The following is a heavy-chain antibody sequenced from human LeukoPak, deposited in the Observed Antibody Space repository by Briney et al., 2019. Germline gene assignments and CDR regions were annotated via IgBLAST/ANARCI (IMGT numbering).Heavy chain of an antibody. J-gene: IGHJ4*02. D-gene: IGHD2-2*01. CDR3: ARVPYPASDY. Sequence: SETLSLTCTVSGGSISSYYWSWIRQPPGKGLEWIGYINYSGITNYNPSLKSRVTISVDTSKNQFSLKLSSVTAADTAVYYCARVPYPASDYWGQGTLVTVSS. CDR2: INYSGIT. CDR1: GGSISSYY. V-gene: IGHV4-59*01.